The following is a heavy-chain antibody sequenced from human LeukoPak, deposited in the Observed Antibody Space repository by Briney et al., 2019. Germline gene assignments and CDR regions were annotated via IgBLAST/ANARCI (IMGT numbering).Heavy chain of an antibody. Sequence: SETLSLTRTVSDASIKSYHWTLIRPSPGKGLEWIGNFHYSGSTNYNPSLKSRVTMSVDTSKIQFSLNLYSVTAADTAVYFCAAVGYCSGGTCSYDAFDMWGQGTMVTVSS. J-gene: IGHJ3*02. V-gene: IGHV4-59*01. CDR1: DASIKSYH. CDR2: FHYSGST. D-gene: IGHD2-15*01. CDR3: AAVGYCSGGTCSYDAFDM.